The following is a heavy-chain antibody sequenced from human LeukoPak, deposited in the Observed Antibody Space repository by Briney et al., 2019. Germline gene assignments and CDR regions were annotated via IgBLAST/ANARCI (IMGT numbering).Heavy chain of an antibody. CDR1: GDSISGHY. CDR2: IYYSGTT. Sequence: SETLSLTCTVSGDSISGHYWSWTRQPPGKELEWIGYIYYSGTTNYNPSLKSRVTMSVDTSKNQFSLKLSSVTAADTAVYYCARGGASSKFLEYWGQGTLVTVSS. J-gene: IGHJ4*02. CDR3: ARGGASSKFLEY. V-gene: IGHV4-59*11. D-gene: IGHD6-13*01.